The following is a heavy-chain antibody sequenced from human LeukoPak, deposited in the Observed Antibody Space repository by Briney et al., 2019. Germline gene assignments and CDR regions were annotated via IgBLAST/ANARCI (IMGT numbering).Heavy chain of an antibody. V-gene: IGHV3-74*01. D-gene: IGHD5-24*01. CDR1: GFTFSSYW. J-gene: IGHJ6*04. CDR3: ARDAQLDAMDV. CDR2: INSDGSST. Sequence: PGGSLRLSCAASGFTFSSYWMHWVRQGPGKGLVWVSSINSDGSSTSYADSVKGRFTISRDNAKNTLYLQMNSLRAEDTAVYYCARDAQLDAMDVWGKGTTVTV.